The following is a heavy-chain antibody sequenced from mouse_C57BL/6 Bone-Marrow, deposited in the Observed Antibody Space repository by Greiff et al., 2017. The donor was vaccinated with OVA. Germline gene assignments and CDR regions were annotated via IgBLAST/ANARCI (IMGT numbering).Heavy chain of an antibody. J-gene: IGHJ3*01. D-gene: IGHD4-1*01. CDR2: IRSKSNNYAT. V-gene: IGHV10-1*01. CDR3: VSQNWDWFAY. CDR1: GFSFNPYA. Sequence: EVKLVESGGGLVQPKGSLKLSCAASGFSFNPYAMNWVRQAPGKGLEWVARIRSKSNNYATYYADSVKDRFTISRDDSESMLYLQMNNLKTEDTAMYYCVSQNWDWFAYWGQGTLVTVSA.